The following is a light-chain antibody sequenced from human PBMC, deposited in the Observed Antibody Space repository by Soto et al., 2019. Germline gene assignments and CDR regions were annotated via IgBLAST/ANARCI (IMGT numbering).Light chain of an antibody. CDR1: QSVSSY. Sequence: EIVLTQSPATLSLSPGERATLSCRTSQSVSSYLAWYQQKPGQAPRLLIYDASNRSTGIPARFSGSGSGIDFTLTISSLDPEDFAVSYCQQRSNWPLTFGGGTKVEIK. CDR2: DAS. CDR3: QQRSNWPLT. J-gene: IGKJ4*02. V-gene: IGKV3-11*01.